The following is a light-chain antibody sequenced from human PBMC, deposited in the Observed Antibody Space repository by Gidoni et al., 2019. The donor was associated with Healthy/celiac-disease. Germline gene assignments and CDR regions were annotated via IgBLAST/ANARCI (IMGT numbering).Light chain of an antibody. CDR3: SSYTSSSTVV. J-gene: IGLJ2*01. CDR2: DVS. Sequence: QSALTQPASAPGSPGQSITISCTGTSSDVGSYNYVSWYQQHPGKAPKLMIYDVSTRPSVVSNRFSGSKSGSTASLTISGLQAEDEADYYCSSYTSSSTVVFGGGTKLTVL. V-gene: IGLV2-14*03. CDR1: SSDVGSYNY.